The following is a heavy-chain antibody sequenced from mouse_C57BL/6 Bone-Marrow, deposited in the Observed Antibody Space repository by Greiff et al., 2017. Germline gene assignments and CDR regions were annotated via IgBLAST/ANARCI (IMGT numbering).Heavy chain of an antibody. CDR1: GYTFTSYW. J-gene: IGHJ1*03. V-gene: IGHV1-55*01. CDR3: ARGSTTVVAYWYFDV. CDR2: IYPGSGST. Sequence: QVQLQQSGPELVKPGASVKMSCKASGYTFTSYWITWVKQRPGQGLEWIGDIYPGSGSTNYNEKFKSKATLTVDTSSSTAYMQLSSLTSEDSAVYYCARGSTTVVAYWYFDVWGTGTTVTVSS. D-gene: IGHD1-1*01.